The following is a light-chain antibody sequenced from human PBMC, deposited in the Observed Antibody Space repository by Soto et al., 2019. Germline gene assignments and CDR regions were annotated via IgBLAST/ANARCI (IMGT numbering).Light chain of an antibody. CDR2: WAS. J-gene: IGKJ5*01. CDR3: QQYYSTPIT. V-gene: IGKV4-1*01. Sequence: DSVITQSPDSLSASLGERATINGKSSQSVLYSSNNKNYLAWYQKKPGQPPKLLIYWASTRESGVPDRFSGSGSGTDFTITISSLQSEDVAVYYCQQYYSTPITFGQGTRLEIK. CDR1: QSVLYSSNNKNY.